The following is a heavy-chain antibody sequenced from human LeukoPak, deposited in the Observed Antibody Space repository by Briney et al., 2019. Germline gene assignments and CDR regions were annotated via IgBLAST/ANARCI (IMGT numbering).Heavy chain of an antibody. CDR3: ARGVQWLVSWFDP. CDR2: INHRGST. V-gene: IGHV4-34*01. J-gene: IGHJ5*02. CDR1: GGSFSGYY. D-gene: IGHD6-19*01. Sequence: PSETLSLTCAVYGGSFSGYYWSWIRQPPGEGLEWIGEINHRGSTNYNPSLKSRVTISVDTSKNQFSLKLSSVTAADTAVYYCARGVQWLVSWFDPWGQGTLVTVSS.